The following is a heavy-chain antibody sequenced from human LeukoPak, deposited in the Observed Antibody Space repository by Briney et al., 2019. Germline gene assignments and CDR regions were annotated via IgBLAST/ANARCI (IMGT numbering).Heavy chain of an antibody. CDR2: IRGSGRTT. Sequence: GGSLRLSCAASGFTFSSYAMYWVRRAPGKGLEWVSVIRGSGRTTCYADSVKGRFTISRDNSKNTLYLQMNSLRAEDTAVYYCARDARDGYGGNPFDYWGQGTLVTVSP. D-gene: IGHD4-23*01. CDR3: ARDARDGYGGNPFDY. V-gene: IGHV3-23*01. CDR1: GFTFSSYA. J-gene: IGHJ4*02.